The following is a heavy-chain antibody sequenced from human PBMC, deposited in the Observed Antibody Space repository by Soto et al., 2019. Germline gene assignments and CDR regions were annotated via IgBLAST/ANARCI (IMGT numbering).Heavy chain of an antibody. J-gene: IGHJ4*02. CDR3: AKKELYCSGGSCYSAHLDY. V-gene: IGHV3-23*01. D-gene: IGHD2-15*01. CDR1: GFTFSSYA. CDR2: ISGSGGST. Sequence: PGGSLRLSCAASGFTFSSYAMSWVRQAPGKGLEWVSAISGSGGSTYYADSVKGRFTISRDNSKNTLYLQMNSLRAEDTAVYYCAKKELYCSGGSCYSAHLDYWGQGTLVPVSS.